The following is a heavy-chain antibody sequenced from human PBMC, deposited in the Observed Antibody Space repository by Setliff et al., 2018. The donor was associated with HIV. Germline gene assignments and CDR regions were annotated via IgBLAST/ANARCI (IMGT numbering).Heavy chain of an antibody. D-gene: IGHD2-21*02. CDR1: GFTFSSYSMN. J-gene: IGHJ1*01. CDR2: INYRGNT. CDR3: ARHYGAVKSVVTVVAKYFPH. Sequence: PGGSLRLSCAASGFTFSSYSMNWVRQAPGKGLEWIGSINYRGNTYYNPSLKSRVAISVDTSKNQFSLKLTSVTAADTAVYYCARHYGAVKSVVTVVAKYFPHWGQGTLVTVSS. V-gene: IGHV4-59*05.